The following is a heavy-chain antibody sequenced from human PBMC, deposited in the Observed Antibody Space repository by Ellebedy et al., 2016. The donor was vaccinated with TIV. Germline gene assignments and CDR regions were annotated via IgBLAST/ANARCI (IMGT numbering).Heavy chain of an antibody. V-gene: IGHV3-30*04. CDR3: ARGDYGDRGGYSGMDV. CDR2: ISSDGTKS. Sequence: GGSLRLXXAASGFTFSRYVMYWVRQAPGKGLEWVAVISSDGTKSKNADSVKGRFTISRDNSNNTLDLQMTSLRPEDTAVYYCARGDYGDRGGYSGMDVWGQGTTVTVSS. CDR1: GFTFSRYV. D-gene: IGHD4-17*01. J-gene: IGHJ6*02.